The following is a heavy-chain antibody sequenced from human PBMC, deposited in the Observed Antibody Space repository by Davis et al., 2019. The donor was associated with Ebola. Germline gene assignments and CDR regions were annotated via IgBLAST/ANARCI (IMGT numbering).Heavy chain of an antibody. CDR2: INDNGGST. CDR1: GFTFSSYA. Sequence: GESLKISCAASGFTFSSYAMSWVRQAPGKGLEWVSNINDNGGSTYYADSVKGRFTISRDNSKNTLYLQMNSLRAEDTAVYYCASGYCSGGSCYPHFDYWGQGTLVTVSS. V-gene: IGHV3-23*01. D-gene: IGHD2-15*01. J-gene: IGHJ4*02. CDR3: ASGYCSGGSCYPHFDY.